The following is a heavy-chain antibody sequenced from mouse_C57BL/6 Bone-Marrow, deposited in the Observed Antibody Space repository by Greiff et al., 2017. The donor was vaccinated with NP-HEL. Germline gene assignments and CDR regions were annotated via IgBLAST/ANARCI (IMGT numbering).Heavy chain of an antibody. CDR2: IHPSDSDT. J-gene: IGHJ1*03. CDR1: GYTFTSYW. Sequence: QVQLQQPGAELVKPGASVKVSCKASGYTFTSYWMHWVKQRPGQGLEWIGRIHPSDSDTNYNQKFKGKATLNVEKSSRTAYMQLRSLTAEDSAVYYCAIDPAYYSKPWYFDVWGTGTTVTVSS. V-gene: IGHV1-74*01. CDR3: AIDPAYYSKPWYFDV. D-gene: IGHD2-5*01.